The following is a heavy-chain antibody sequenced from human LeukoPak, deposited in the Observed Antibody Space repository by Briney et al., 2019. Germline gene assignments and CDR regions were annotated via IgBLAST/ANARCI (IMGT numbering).Heavy chain of an antibody. D-gene: IGHD6-13*01. CDR2: IYPGDSDT. CDR3: ARLTNSSSWGNWFDP. J-gene: IGHJ5*02. V-gene: IGHV5-51*01. Sequence: PGXGLXXXGIIYPGDSDTRYSPSFQGQVTISADKSISTAYLQWSSLKASDTAMYYCARLTNSSSWGNWFDPWGQGTLVTVSS.